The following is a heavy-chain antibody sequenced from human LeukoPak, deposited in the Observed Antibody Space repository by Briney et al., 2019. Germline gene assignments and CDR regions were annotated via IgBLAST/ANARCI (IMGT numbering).Heavy chain of an antibody. J-gene: IGHJ4*02. Sequence: GGSLRLSCAASGFTFSSYAMSWVRQAPGKGLEWVSYISSSGSTIYYADSVKGRFTISRDNAKNSLYLQMNSLRAEDTAVYYCARHYYDSSGYYYVTVSYYFDYWGQGTLVTVSS. CDR2: ISSSGSTI. CDR3: ARHYYDSSGYYYVTVSYYFDY. CDR1: GFTFSSYA. D-gene: IGHD3-22*01. V-gene: IGHV3-48*04.